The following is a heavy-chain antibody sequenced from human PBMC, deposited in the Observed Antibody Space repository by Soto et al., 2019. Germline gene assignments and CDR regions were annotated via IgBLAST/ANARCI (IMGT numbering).Heavy chain of an antibody. CDR1: GYPFTHYG. V-gene: IGHV1-18*01. D-gene: IGHD3-10*01. CDR2: ISPYNGNT. Sequence: ASVKVSCKSSGYPFTHYGITWVRQAPGQGLEWMGWISPYNGNTNYGQTLQGRVTLTTDTSTSTVYMELRSLRSDDTAVYYCARDQSFDRSYYYGLDVWGQGTTVTLSS. CDR3: ARDQSFDRSYYYGLDV. J-gene: IGHJ6*02.